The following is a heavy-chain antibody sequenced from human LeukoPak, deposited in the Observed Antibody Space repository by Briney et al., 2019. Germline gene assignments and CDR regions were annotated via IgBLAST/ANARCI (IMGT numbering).Heavy chain of an antibody. D-gene: IGHD3-22*01. V-gene: IGHV3-7*03. CDR2: IKQDGSEK. Sequence: GGSLRLSCAASRFTFSSYWMSWVRQAPGKGLEWVANIKQDGSEKYYVDSVKGRFTISRDNSKNTLYLQMNSLRAEDTAVYYCAKGYYYDSPTTNWFDPWGQGTLVTVSS. CDR3: AKGYYYDSPTTNWFDP. CDR1: RFTFSSYW. J-gene: IGHJ5*02.